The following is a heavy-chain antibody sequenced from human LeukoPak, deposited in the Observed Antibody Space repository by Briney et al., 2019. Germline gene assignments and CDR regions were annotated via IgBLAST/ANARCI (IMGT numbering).Heavy chain of an antibody. J-gene: IGHJ6*03. CDR3: ARSTVTSFPLYFYYYMDV. CDR1: RFTFSNYG. CDR2: IWYDGSNE. Sequence: GGSLRLSCVASRFTFSNYGMPWVRQAPGKGLEWVAVIWYDGSNEYYADSVKGRFTISRDNSKNTVSLQMNSLRAEDTAVYYCARSTVTSFPLYFYYYMDVWGKGTTVTVSS. D-gene: IGHD4-11*01. V-gene: IGHV3-33*01.